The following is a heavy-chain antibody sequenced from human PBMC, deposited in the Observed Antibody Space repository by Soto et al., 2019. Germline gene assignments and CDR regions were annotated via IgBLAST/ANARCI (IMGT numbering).Heavy chain of an antibody. D-gene: IGHD2-2*01. J-gene: IGHJ3*02. Sequence: QVQLQESGPGLVKPSQTLSLTCSVSGGSVNRGAYFWSWIRHFPGKGLEWIGYIASSGTPYYSPSLDSRVSISMDTSDNQVSLTLSSVTAADTAVYHCARQFCSTSCSRGGAFDIWGQGAMVTVS. CDR3: ARQFCSTSCSRGGAFDI. V-gene: IGHV4-31*03. CDR1: GGSVNRGAYF. CDR2: IASSGTP.